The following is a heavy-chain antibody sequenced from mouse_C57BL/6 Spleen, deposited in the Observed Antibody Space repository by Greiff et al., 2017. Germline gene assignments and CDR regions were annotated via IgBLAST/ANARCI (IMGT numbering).Heavy chain of an antibody. CDR3: ARPGSSQYYFDN. CDR1: GYAFSSSW. J-gene: IGHJ2*01. Sequence: QVQLQQSGPELVKPGASVKISCKASGYAFSSSWMNWVKQRPGKGLEWIGRIYPGDGDTNYNGKFKGKATLTADKSSSTAYMQLSSLTSEDSAVYFCARPGSSQYYFDNWGQGTTLTVSS. V-gene: IGHV1-82*01. CDR2: IYPGDGDT. D-gene: IGHD1-1*01.